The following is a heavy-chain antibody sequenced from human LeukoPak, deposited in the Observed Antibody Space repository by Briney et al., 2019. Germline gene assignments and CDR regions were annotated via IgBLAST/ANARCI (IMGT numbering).Heavy chain of an antibody. CDR1: GYTLTELS. CDR3: ATIPVDTAMAVWVAFDI. D-gene: IGHD5-18*01. V-gene: IGHV1-24*01. J-gene: IGHJ3*02. Sequence: GASVKVSCKVSGYTLTELSMHWVRQAPGKGLEWMGGFDHEDGETIYAQKFQGRVTMTEDTSTDTAYMELSSLRSEDTAVYYCATIPVDTAMAVWVAFDIWGQGTMVTVSS. CDR2: FDHEDGET.